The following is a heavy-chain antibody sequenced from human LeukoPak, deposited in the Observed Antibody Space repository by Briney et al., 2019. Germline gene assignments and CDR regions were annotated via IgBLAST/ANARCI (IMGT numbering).Heavy chain of an antibody. V-gene: IGHV1-69*04. CDR1: GGTFSSYA. CDR3: ARLMGGSSSNDFAFDI. Sequence: SVKVSCKASGGTFSSYAISWVRQAPGQGLEWMGRIIPILGIANYAQKFQGRVTITADKSTSTAYMELSSLRSEDTAVYYCARLMGGSSSNDFAFDIWGQGTMVTVSS. CDR2: IIPILGIA. J-gene: IGHJ3*02. D-gene: IGHD6-6*01.